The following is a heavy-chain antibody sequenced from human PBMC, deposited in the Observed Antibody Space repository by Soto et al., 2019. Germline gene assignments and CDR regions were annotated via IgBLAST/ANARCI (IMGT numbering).Heavy chain of an antibody. D-gene: IGHD3-16*01. V-gene: IGHV3-9*01. J-gene: IGHJ4*02. CDR3: AIARGAYWGLDDY. CDR2: ISWNSGNI. CDR1: GFTFDDYA. Sequence: EVQLVESGGGLVQPGRSLRLSCAASGFTFDDYAMHWVRQAPGKGLEWVSGISWNSGNIDYADSVKGRFTISRDNAKNSLYLQMNSLRIEDTALYYCAIARGAYWGLDDYWGQGTLVTVSS.